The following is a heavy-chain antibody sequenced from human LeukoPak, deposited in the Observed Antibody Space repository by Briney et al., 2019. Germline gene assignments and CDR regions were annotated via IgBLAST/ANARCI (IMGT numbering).Heavy chain of an antibody. CDR3: ATAGGSYYSGWEFDS. CDR2: ILYTGNT. D-gene: IGHD2-15*01. J-gene: IGHJ4*02. V-gene: IGHV4-59*01. Sequence: SETLSLTCTVSGDSISTYYWSWIRQSPEKGLEWIGYILYTGNTNYNPSLKSRVTISIDTSKKQFSLNLSSVTAADTAVYYCATAGGSYYSGWEFDSWGQGTLVTVSS. CDR1: GDSISTYY.